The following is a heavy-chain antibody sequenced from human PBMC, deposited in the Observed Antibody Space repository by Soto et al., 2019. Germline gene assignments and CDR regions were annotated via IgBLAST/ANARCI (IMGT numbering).Heavy chain of an antibody. Sequence: SETLSLTCTVSGGSISSSSYYWGWIRQPPVKGLERIGSIYYSGSTYYNPSLESRVTMSVDLSTNQLSLRLTSVTAADTAVYYCATNRGYDFYYFDSWGQGALVTVSS. V-gene: IGHV4-39*07. J-gene: IGHJ4*02. D-gene: IGHD5-12*01. CDR3: ATNRGYDFYYFDS. CDR2: IYYSGST. CDR1: GGSISSSSYY.